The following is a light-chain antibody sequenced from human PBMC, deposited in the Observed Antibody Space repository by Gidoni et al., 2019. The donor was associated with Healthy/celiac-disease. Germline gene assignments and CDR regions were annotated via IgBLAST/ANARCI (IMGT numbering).Light chain of an antibody. Sequence: SSELTQDPAVSVALGQTVRITCQGDSLRTYFATWYQQKPGQAPLLVIYGKNNRPSGIPDRFSGSTSGNTASLTITGAQAEDEADYYCNSRDNSGYHAVFGGGTQLTVL. CDR2: GKN. V-gene: IGLV3-19*01. CDR1: SLRTYF. CDR3: NSRDNSGYHAV. J-gene: IGLJ7*01.